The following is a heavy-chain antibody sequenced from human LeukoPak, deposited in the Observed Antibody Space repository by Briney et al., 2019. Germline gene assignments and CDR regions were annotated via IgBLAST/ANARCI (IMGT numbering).Heavy chain of an antibody. D-gene: IGHD3-22*01. CDR1: GGSFSGYY. Sequence: SETLSLTCAVYGGSFSGYYWSWIRQPPGKGLEWIGEINHSGSTNYNPSLKSRVTISVDTSKNQFSLKLSSVTAADTAVYYCARGPRDGSGYYRLPIDYWGQGTLVTVSS. CDR3: ARGPRDGSGYYRLPIDY. J-gene: IGHJ4*02. V-gene: IGHV4-34*01. CDR2: INHSGST.